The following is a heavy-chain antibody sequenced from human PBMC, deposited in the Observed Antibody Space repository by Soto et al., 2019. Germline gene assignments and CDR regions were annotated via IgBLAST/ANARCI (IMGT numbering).Heavy chain of an antibody. V-gene: IGHV3-48*02. CDR2: ITPGSTAI. CDR3: ARAHRFDEGLQKGLQPLDY. Sequence: GGSLRLSCAASGFIFSDYSMNWVRQAPGKGLEWIAYITPGSTAIHYADSVRGRFTISRDNAKNSLYLQMNSLRDEDTAVYYCARAHRFDEGLQKGLQPLDYWGQGTLVTVSS. CDR1: GFIFSDYS. D-gene: IGHD2-15*01. J-gene: IGHJ4*02.